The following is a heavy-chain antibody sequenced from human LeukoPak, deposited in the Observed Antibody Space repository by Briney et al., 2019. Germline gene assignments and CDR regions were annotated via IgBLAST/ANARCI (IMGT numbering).Heavy chain of an antibody. D-gene: IGHD3-10*01. CDR2: IYSGGST. V-gene: IGHV3-53*01. J-gene: IGHJ4*02. CDR1: GFTVSSNY. Sequence: GGSLRLSCAASGFTVSSNYMSWVRQAPGKGLEWVSVIYSGGSTYYADSVKGRFTISRDNSKNALYLQMNSLRAEDTAVYYCARVWFGELGPYFDYWGQGTLVTVSS. CDR3: ARVWFGELGPYFDY.